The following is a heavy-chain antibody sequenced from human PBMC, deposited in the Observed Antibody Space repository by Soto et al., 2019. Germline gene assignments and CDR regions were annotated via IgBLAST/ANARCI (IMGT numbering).Heavy chain of an antibody. J-gene: IGHJ5*02. CDR2: ISYDGSNK. CDR3: AKDLLFRSRDLNWFDP. D-gene: IGHD3-10*01. CDR1: GFTFSSYG. V-gene: IGHV3-30*18. Sequence: QVQLVESGGGVVQPGRSLRLSCAASGFTFSSYGMHWVRQAPGKGLEWVAVISYDGSNKYYADSVKGRFTISRDNSKNTLYLQMNSLRAEDTAVYYCAKDLLFRSRDLNWFDPWGQGTLVTVSS.